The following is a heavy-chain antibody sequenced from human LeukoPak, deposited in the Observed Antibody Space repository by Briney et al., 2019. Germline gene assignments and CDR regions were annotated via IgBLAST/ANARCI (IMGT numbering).Heavy chain of an antibody. D-gene: IGHD3-10*01. J-gene: IGHJ4*02. CDR1: GFTVSSNY. Sequence: GGSLRLSCAASGFTVSSNYMSWVRQAPGKGLEWVSVIYSGGSTYYADSVKGRFTISRDNSKNTLYLQMNSLRAEDTAVYYCARDHYYGSGSYYIDHWGQGTLVTVSS. CDR3: ARDHYYGSGSYYIDH. V-gene: IGHV3-53*01. CDR2: IYSGGST.